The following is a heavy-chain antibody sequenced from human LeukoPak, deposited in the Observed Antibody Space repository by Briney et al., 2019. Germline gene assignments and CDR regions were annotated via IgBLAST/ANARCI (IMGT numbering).Heavy chain of an antibody. CDR2: IYYSGSI. CDR1: GGSISSYY. V-gene: IGHV4-59*01. D-gene: IGHD6-6*01. Sequence: PSETLSLTCTVSGGSISSYYWSWIRQPPGKGLEWIGYIYYSGSINYNPSLKSRVTISVDTSKNQFSLKLSSVTAADTAVYYCARGGIAARPDWFDPWGQGTLVTVSS. J-gene: IGHJ5*02. CDR3: ARGGIAARPDWFDP.